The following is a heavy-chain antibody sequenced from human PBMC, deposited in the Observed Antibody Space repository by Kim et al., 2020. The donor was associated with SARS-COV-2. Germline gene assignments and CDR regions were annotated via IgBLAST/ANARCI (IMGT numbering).Heavy chain of an antibody. D-gene: IGHD6-19*01. Sequence: AQKLQGRVTMTTDTSTSTAYMELRSLRSDDTAVYYCARSTRSSGWYVVDYWGQGTLVTVSS. V-gene: IGHV1-18*01. J-gene: IGHJ4*02. CDR3: ARSTRSSGWYVVDY.